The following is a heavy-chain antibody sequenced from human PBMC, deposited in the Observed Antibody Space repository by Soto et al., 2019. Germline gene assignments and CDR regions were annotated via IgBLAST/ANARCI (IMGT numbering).Heavy chain of an antibody. Sequence: GGSLRLSCAASGFTFDNYAMNWVRQAPGKGLERVPGITGSGENTYYADSVKGRFTISRDNSKNTLYVQLNSLRVEDTAIYYCAKVSLGATTITDFYYYGRDVWGQGTMVTVSS. V-gene: IGHV3-23*01. CDR3: AKVSLGATTITDFYYYGRDV. CDR1: GFTFDNYA. D-gene: IGHD1-26*01. J-gene: IGHJ6*02. CDR2: ITGSGENT.